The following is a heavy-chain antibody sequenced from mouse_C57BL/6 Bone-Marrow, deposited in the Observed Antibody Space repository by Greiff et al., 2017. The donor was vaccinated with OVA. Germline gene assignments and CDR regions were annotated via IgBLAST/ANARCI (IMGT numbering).Heavy chain of an antibody. CDR2: IDPSDSYT. CDR3: ANDYLDY. CDR1: GYTFTSYW. V-gene: IGHV1-59*01. J-gene: IGHJ2*01. Sequence: VQLQQPGAELVRPGTSVKLSCKASGYTFTSYWMHWVKKRPGQGLGWTGVIDPSDSYTNYNQKFKGKATLTVDTSSSTAYMQLSSLTSEDSAVYYCANDYLDYWGQGTTLTVSS. D-gene: IGHD2-4*01.